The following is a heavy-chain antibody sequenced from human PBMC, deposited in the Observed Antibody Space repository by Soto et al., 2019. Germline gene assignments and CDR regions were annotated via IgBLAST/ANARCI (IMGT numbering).Heavy chain of an antibody. Sequence: EVQLVESGGGLVQPGGSLRLSCAASGFTFNNYYVVWVRQAPGRGLEWVANINQDGSAKYYVDSVKGRFTISRDNAKSSLYMQINSLRAEDMATYYCGRGFGGTHWGQGSLVTVSS. V-gene: IGHV3-7*05. CDR2: INQDGSAK. J-gene: IGHJ4*02. D-gene: IGHD2-15*01. CDR1: GFTFNNYY. CDR3: GRGFGGTH.